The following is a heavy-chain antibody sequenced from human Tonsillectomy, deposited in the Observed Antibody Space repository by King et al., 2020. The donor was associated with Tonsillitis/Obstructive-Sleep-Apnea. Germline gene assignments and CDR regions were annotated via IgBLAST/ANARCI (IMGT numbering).Heavy chain of an antibody. Sequence: VQLQQWGAGLLKPSETLSLTCAVYGGSFSGYYWSWIRQPPGKGLEWIGEINHSGSTNYNPSLKSRVTISVDTSKNQFSLKLSSVTAADTAVYYCARGRGRYCSSPSCYNWFDPWGQGTLVTVSS. D-gene: IGHD2-2*01. V-gene: IGHV4-34*01. J-gene: IGHJ5*02. CDR2: INHSGST. CDR3: ARGRGRYCSSPSCYNWFDP. CDR1: GGSFSGYY.